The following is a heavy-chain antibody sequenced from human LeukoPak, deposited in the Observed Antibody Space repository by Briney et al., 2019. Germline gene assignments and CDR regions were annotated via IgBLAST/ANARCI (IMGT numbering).Heavy chain of an antibody. D-gene: IGHD2-2*01. CDR3: ARQGRVEYQLLKYFDY. J-gene: IGHJ4*02. CDR2: ISGSGGST. CDR1: GFTFSSYV. V-gene: IGHV3-23*01. Sequence: GGSLRLSCAASGFTFSSYVMSWVRQAPGKGLEWVSAISGSGGSTYYADSVKGRFTISRDNSKNTLYLQMNSLRAGDTAVYYCARQGRVEYQLLKYFDYWGQGTLVTASS.